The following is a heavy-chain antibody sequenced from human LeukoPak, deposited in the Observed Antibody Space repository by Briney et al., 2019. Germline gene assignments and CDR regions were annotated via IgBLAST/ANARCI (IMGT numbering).Heavy chain of an antibody. CDR3: AKPAEWLLDNWFDP. CDR1: GFIFSSYS. Sequence: GGSLRLSCAASGFIFSSYSMNWVRQAPGKGLEWVSAISGSGGSTYYADSVKGRFTISRDNSKNTLYLQMNSLRAEDTAVYYCAKPAEWLLDNWFDPWGQGTLVTVSS. D-gene: IGHD3-3*01. CDR2: ISGSGGST. J-gene: IGHJ5*02. V-gene: IGHV3-23*01.